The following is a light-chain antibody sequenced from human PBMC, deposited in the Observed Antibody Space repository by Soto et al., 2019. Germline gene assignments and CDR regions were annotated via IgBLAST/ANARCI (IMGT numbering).Light chain of an antibody. V-gene: IGLV2-14*01. J-gene: IGLJ2*01. CDR2: EVS. Sequence: QSALTQPASVSGSPGQSITISCPGTRGEVGDYNYVSWYQQHPGKAPKLIVYEVSHRLSGVSDRFSGSKSGHTASLTISGLQDDDEADYYCSSSITNNIVVFGGGTKLTVL. CDR1: RGEVGDYNY. CDR3: SSSITNNIVV.